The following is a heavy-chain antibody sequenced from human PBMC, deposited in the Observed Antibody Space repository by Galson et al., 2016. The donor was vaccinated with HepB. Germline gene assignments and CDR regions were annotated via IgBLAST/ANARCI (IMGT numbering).Heavy chain of an antibody. CDR3: ARRPLPDSRKDDYSSEYSYYGMDV. D-gene: IGHD4-11*01. J-gene: IGHJ6*02. CDR2: TDLNNGGT. CDR1: GYTFTGYF. Sequence: SVKVSCKASGYTFTGYFMHWVRQAPGQGLEWVGRTDLNNGGTNYAQKFQGRVTMTKDTSIKTAYMELSRLRSEDTAVYFCARRPLPDSRKDDYSSEYSYYGMDVWGQGTTVTVSS. V-gene: IGHV1-2*06.